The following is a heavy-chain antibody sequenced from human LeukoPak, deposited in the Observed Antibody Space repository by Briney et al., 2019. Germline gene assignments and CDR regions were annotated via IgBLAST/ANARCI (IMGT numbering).Heavy chain of an antibody. CDR1: GYSISSGYY. CDR2: IYHSGST. CDR3: ARQNYGSAPLRY. V-gene: IGHV4-38-2*02. J-gene: IGHJ4*02. D-gene: IGHD3-10*01. Sequence: SETLSLTCTVSGYSISSGYYWGWIRQPPGKGLEWIGSIYHSGSTYDNPSLESRVTISVDTSKNQFSLKLSSVTAADTAVYFCARQNYGSAPLRYWGQGTLVTVSS.